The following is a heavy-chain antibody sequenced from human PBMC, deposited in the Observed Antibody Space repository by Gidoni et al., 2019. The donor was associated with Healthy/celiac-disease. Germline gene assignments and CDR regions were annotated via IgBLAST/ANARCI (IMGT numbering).Heavy chain of an antibody. Sequence: QAQLVQSGAEVTKPGSSVQLPCQASGATFSSYAFSWVRQAPGQGLEWMGGIIPIFGTANYAQKFQGRVTITADESTSTAYMELSSLRSEDTAVYYCARDRREPTTPGAFDIWGQGTMVTVSS. CDR2: IIPIFGTA. J-gene: IGHJ3*02. V-gene: IGHV1-69*01. CDR1: GATFSSYA. CDR3: ARDRREPTTPGAFDI. D-gene: IGHD4-17*01.